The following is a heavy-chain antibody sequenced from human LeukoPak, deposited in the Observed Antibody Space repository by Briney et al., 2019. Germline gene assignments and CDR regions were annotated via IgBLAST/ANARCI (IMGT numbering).Heavy chain of an antibody. Sequence: PGGSLRLSCAASGFTFSSYSMNWVRQAPGKGLEWVSYISSSSSTIYYADSVKGRFTISRDNAKNSLYLQMNSLRAEDTAVYYCAREIDYDILPMDVWGKGTTVTVSS. D-gene: IGHD3-9*01. CDR2: ISSSSSTI. V-gene: IGHV3-48*01. J-gene: IGHJ6*03. CDR3: AREIDYDILPMDV. CDR1: GFTFSSYS.